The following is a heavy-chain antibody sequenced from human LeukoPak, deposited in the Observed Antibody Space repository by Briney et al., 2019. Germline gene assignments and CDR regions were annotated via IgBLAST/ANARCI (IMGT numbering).Heavy chain of an antibody. V-gene: IGHV1-24*01. D-gene: IGHD3-22*01. CDR2: FDPEDGET. CDR1: GYTLTELS. J-gene: IGHJ4*02. Sequence: ASVKVSCKVSGYTLTELSMHWVRQAPGKGLEWMGGFDPEDGETIYAQKFQGRVTMTEDTSTDTAYTELSSLRSEDTAVYYCATAQYYYDSSGYYYFDYWGQGTLVTVSS. CDR3: ATAQYYYDSSGYYYFDY.